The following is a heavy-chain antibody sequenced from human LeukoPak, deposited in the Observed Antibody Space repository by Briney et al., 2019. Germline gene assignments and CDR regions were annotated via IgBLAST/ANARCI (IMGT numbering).Heavy chain of an antibody. CDR3: AREIFNGFDI. CDR1: GFTFRSYG. Sequence: GRSLRLSCAASGFTFRSYGVHWVRQAPGKGLEWVAVISYDGSNKDYADSVKGRFTISRDNSKNTLYLQMNSQRAEDTAVYYCAREIFNGFDIWGQGTMVTVSS. CDR2: ISYDGSNK. J-gene: IGHJ3*02. V-gene: IGHV3-30-3*01.